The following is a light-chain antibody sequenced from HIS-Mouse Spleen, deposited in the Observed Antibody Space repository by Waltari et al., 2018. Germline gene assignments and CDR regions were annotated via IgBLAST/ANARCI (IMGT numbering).Light chain of an antibody. Sequence: QLVLTQSPSASASLGASVKLTCTLSIGHSSYPIACHQHQPEKGPRYLMKLNSDGSHSKGDGIPDRFSGSSSGAERYLTISSLQSEDEADYYCQTWGTGIQVFGGGTKLTVL. CDR1: IGHSSYP. J-gene: IGLJ3*02. CDR3: QTWGTGIQV. V-gene: IGLV4-69*01. CDR2: LNSDGSH.